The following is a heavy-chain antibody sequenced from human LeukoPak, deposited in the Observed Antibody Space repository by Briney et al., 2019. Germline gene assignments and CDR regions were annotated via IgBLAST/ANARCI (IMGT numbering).Heavy chain of an antibody. Sequence: GGSLRLSCATSGFTFSSYWMSWVRQAPGKGLEWVANIKQDGSEKYYVDSVKGRFTISRDNAKNSLYLQMNSLRAEDTAVYYCARDRGSYGSGSYFYWGQGTLVTVSS. D-gene: IGHD3-10*01. CDR2: IKQDGSEK. V-gene: IGHV3-7*05. CDR1: GFTFSSYW. J-gene: IGHJ4*02. CDR3: ARDRGSYGSGSYFY.